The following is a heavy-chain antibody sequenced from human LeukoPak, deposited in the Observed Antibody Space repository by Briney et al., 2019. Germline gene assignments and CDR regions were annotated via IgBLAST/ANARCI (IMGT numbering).Heavy chain of an antibody. V-gene: IGHV1-2*02. D-gene: IGHD2-15*01. CDR3: AREGCSGGSCYSYFDY. Sequence: ASVKVSCKASGYTFTGYYMHWVRQAPGQGLEWMGWINPSSGGSNYAQQFQGRVTMTRDTSISTVDMELSRLRSDDTAVYYCAREGCSGGSCYSYFDYWGQGTLVPVSS. CDR2: INPSSGGS. J-gene: IGHJ4*02. CDR1: GYTFTGYY.